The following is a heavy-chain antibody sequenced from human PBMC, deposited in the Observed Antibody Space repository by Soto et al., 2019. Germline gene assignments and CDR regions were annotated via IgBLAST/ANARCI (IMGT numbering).Heavy chain of an antibody. J-gene: IGHJ4*02. CDR3: ARGYCSSTSCYRPDPVLDY. CDR1: GFTFSSYA. V-gene: IGHV3-30-3*01. Sequence: GGSLRLSCAASGFTFSSYAMHWVRQAPGKGLEWVAVISYDGSNKYYADSVKGRFTISRDNSKNTLYLQMNSLRAEDTAVYYCARGYCSSTSCYRPDPVLDYWGQGTLVTVSS. D-gene: IGHD2-2*02. CDR2: ISYDGSNK.